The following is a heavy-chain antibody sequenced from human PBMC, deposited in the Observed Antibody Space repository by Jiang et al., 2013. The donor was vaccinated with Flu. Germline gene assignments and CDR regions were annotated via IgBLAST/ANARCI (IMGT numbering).Heavy chain of an antibody. V-gene: IGHV4-38-2*01. CDR3: ARVALYSGSSLIQTSYFDY. J-gene: IGHJ4*02. CDR2: IYHSGST. D-gene: IGHD1-26*01. CDR1: GYSISSGYY. Sequence: GSGLVKPSETLSLTCAVSGYSISSGYYWGWIRQPPGKGLEWIGSIYHSGSTYYNPSLKSRVTISVDTSKNQFSLKLSSVTAADTAVYYCARVALYSGSSLIQTSYFDYWGQGTLVTVSS.